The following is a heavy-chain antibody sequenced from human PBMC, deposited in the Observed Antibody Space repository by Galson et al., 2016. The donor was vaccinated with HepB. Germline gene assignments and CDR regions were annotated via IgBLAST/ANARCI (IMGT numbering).Heavy chain of an antibody. J-gene: IGHJ4*02. CDR1: GYNFIDYG. D-gene: IGHD4-17*01. CDR3: AREFYGGCFDY. CDR2: INPGHGGT. V-gene: IGHV1-46*01. Sequence: SCKASGYNFIDYGMYWVRQAPGQGLEWMGIINPGHGGTTYAQRFRGRLTMTRDTSTTTAYMDLSSLESEDSAVYYCAREFYGGCFDYWGQGTLVTVSS.